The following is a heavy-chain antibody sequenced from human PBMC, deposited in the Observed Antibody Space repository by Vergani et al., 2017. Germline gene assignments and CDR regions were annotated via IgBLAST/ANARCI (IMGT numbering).Heavy chain of an antibody. J-gene: IGHJ4*02. CDR1: GGSISSGGYY. D-gene: IGHD5-24*01. V-gene: IGHV4-31*03. CDR2: IYYSGST. Sequence: QVQLQESGPGLVKPSQTLSLTCTVSGGSISSGGYYWSWIRQHPGKGLEWIGYIYYSGSTYYNPSLKSRVTISVDTSKNQFSLKLSSVTAADTAVYHCARMATISWAFDYWGQGTLVTVSS. CDR3: ARMATISWAFDY.